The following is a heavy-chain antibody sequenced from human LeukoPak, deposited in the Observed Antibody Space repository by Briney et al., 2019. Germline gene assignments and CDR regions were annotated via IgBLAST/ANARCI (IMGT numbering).Heavy chain of an antibody. CDR1: GVTFSSYA. Sequence: HVASLKLSRAASGVTFSSYAISWVRQAPGQGLEWMGRIIPNLGIENYAQKFQGRVTITADKSTSTAYMELSSLRSEDTDVDYCARGSVDTGKVSGYYFDNWGQGTLVTVS. D-gene: IGHD5-18*01. CDR3: ARGSVDTGKVSGYYFDN. V-gene: IGHV1-69*04. CDR2: IIPNLGIE. J-gene: IGHJ4*02.